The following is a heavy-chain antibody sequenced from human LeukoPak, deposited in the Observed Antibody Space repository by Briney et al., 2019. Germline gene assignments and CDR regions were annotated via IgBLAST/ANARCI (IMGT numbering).Heavy chain of an antibody. CDR1: GLTLSSYG. D-gene: IGHD1-26*01. V-gene: IGHV3-30*02. Sequence: GGSLSLSCAASGLTLSSYGMNWVRQAPGKGLDWVAFLRYDGSTAFYEDSVKGRFTVSRDSSKNTLYLQMNSLTPADTAIYYCAKDPYGGTYPSYFDYWGQGTLVTVSS. J-gene: IGHJ4*02. CDR3: AKDPYGGTYPSYFDY. CDR2: LRYDGSTA.